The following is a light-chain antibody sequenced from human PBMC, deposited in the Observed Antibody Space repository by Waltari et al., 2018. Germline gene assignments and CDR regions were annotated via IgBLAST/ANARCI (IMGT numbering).Light chain of an antibody. CDR3: SSYISSSTLEV. CDR1: SSDVGGYHY. CDR2: DVR. V-gene: IGLV2-14*03. Sequence: QSALTQPASVSGSPGQSITISCTGTSSDVGGYHYVSWYQQHPGNAPKLMIFDVRNRRSGVSNRFSGSKSGNTSSLNISGLQAEDEADYYCSSYISSSTLEVFGGGTRLTVL. J-gene: IGLJ3*02.